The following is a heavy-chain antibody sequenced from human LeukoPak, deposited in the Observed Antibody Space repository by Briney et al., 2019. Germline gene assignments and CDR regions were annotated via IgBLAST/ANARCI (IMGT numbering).Heavy chain of an antibody. Sequence: GASVKVSCKASGYTFTSYGISWVRQAPGQGPERMGWIGAYNGNTNYAQKLQGRVTMTTDTSTTTAYMELGSLRSDDTAVYYCVRNGSYYGDAFDIWGHGTMVTVSS. J-gene: IGHJ3*02. D-gene: IGHD3-10*01. CDR3: VRNGSYYGDAFDI. V-gene: IGHV1-18*01. CDR2: IGAYNGNT. CDR1: GYTFTSYG.